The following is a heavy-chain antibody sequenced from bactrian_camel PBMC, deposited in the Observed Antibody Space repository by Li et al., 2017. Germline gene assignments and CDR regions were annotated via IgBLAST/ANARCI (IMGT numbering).Heavy chain of an antibody. Sequence: DVQLVESGGGSVLVGGSLRLSCTSSEDAVSNYCMAWIRQAPGNECELVSTISSGDRTSYRDSVRGRFTISHDNVKNTVYLQMDSLKLEDTGVYYCATPPADSGGGPCPLNFGTWSQGTQVTVS. J-gene: IGHJ6*01. D-gene: IGHD2*01. CDR2: ISSGDRT. CDR3: ATPPADSGGGPCPLNFGT. V-gene: IGHV3S67*01. CDR1: EDAVSNYC.